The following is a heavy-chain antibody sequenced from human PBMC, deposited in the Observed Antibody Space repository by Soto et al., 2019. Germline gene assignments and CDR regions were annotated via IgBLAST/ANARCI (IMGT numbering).Heavy chain of an antibody. D-gene: IGHD6-19*01. CDR3: ARVRQWLVWYYFDY. CDR2: INAGNGNT. V-gene: IGHV1-3*01. J-gene: IGHJ4*02. CDR1: GYTFTSYA. Sequence: GASVNVSCKASGYTFTSYAMHWVRQAPGQRLEWMGWINAGNGNTKYSQKFQGRVTITRDTSASTAYMELSSLRSEDTAVYYCARVRQWLVWYYFDYWGQGTLVTVSS.